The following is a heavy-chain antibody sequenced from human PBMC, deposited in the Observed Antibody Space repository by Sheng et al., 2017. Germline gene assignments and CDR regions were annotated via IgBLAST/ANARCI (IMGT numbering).Heavy chain of an antibody. CDR2: INHSGGT. J-gene: IGHJ6*01. CDR1: FESFSGYY. CDR3: ARRTVHYYG. Sequence: QGPLQQWGAGLLKPSETLSLGCNAYFESFSGYYWSWIRQAPGKGLEWIGEINHSGGTNYNPSLKSRVTMSLDTSKNHFSLRLTSVTAADTAVYYCARRTVHYYG. D-gene: IGHD4-17*01. V-gene: IGHV4-34*01.